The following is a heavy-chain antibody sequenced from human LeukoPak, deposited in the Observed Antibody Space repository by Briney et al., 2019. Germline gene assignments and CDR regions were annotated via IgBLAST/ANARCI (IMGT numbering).Heavy chain of an antibody. CDR3: ARGVTARTGWYY. CDR1: GYTFTSYA. CDR2: IIPIFGTA. J-gene: IGHJ4*02. D-gene: IGHD1/OR15-1a*01. Sequence: SVKVSCKASGYTFTSYAISWVRQAPGQGLEWMGGIIPIFGTANYAQKFQGRVTITADESTNTAYMELSSLRSEDTAVYYCARGVTARTGWYYWGQGTLVTVSS. V-gene: IGHV1-69*13.